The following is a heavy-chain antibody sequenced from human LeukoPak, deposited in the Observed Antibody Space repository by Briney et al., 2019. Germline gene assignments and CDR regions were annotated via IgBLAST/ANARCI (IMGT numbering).Heavy chain of an antibody. D-gene: IGHD2-8*01. CDR2: VFRLQTVRT. V-gene: IGHV4-38-2*02. CDR1: DSSITSTYY. CDR3: ARVLHAPYLIDS. J-gene: IGHJ4*02. Sequence: KPSETLSLTCTVSDSSITSTYYWAWFRQPPGKGLEWIATVFRLQTVRTFNNLSLGSRVTMSLDPSHNQFSLNLTSVTAADTALYFCARVLHAPYLIDSWGQGTLVTVSS.